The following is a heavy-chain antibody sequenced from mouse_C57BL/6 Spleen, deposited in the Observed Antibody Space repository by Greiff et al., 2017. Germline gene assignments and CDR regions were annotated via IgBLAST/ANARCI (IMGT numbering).Heavy chain of an antibody. CDR3: ARRTGTWVNYFDY. CDR1: GYTFTDYN. Sequence: VQLQQSGPELVKPGASVKIPCKASGYTFTDYNMDWVKQSHGKSLEWIGDINPNNGGTIYNQKFKGKATLTVDKSSSTAYMELRSLTSEDTAVYYCARRTGTWVNYFDYWGQGTTLTVSS. D-gene: IGHD4-1*01. CDR2: INPNNGGT. J-gene: IGHJ2*01. V-gene: IGHV1-18*01.